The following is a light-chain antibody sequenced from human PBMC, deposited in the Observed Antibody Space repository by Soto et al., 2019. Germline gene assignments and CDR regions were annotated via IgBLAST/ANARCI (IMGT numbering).Light chain of an antibody. CDR3: SSYAVFDMAV. CDR1: YNDVGGYKF. V-gene: IGLV2-8*01. CDR2: EVT. Sequence: QAVLTQPPSASGSPVQSVTISCTGTYNDVGGYKFVSWYQQHPGKAPKLLIYEVTQRPSGVPDRFSGSKTGNTASLTVSGLQPEDEADYYCSSYAVFDMAVFGTGTKVTVL. J-gene: IGLJ1*01.